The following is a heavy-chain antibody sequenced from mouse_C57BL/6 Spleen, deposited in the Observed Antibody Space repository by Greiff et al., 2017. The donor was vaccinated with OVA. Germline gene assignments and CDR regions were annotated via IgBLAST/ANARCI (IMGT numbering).Heavy chain of an antibody. J-gene: IGHJ3*01. V-gene: IGHV1-55*01. CDR3: ARPHDGYYWFAY. Sequence: VKLQQPGAELVKPGASVKMSCKASGYTFTSYWITWVKQRPGQGLEWIGDIYPGSGSTNYNEKFKSKATLTVDTSSSTAYMQLSSLTSEDSAVYYCARPHDGYYWFAYWGQGTLVTVSA. D-gene: IGHD2-3*01. CDR1: GYTFTSYW. CDR2: IYPGSGST.